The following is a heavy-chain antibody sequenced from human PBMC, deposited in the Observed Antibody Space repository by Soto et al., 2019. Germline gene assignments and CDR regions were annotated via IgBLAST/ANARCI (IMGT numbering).Heavy chain of an antibody. CDR2: IYYSGST. D-gene: IGHD6-6*01. CDR3: AREIAARTRGSYFDY. Sequence: SETLSLTCTVSGGSISSYYWSWIRQPPGKGLEWIGYIYYSGSTNYNPSLKSRVTISVDTSKNQFSLKLSSVTAADTAVYYCAREIAARTRGSYFDYWGQGTLVTVSS. V-gene: IGHV4-59*01. CDR1: GGSISSYY. J-gene: IGHJ4*02.